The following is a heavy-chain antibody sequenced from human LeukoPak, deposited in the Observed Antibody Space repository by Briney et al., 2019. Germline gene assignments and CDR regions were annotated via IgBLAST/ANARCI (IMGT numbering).Heavy chain of an antibody. V-gene: IGHV1-58*01. Sequence: VASVKVSCKASGFTFTSSAVQWVRQARGQRLEWIGWIVVGSGNTNYAQKFQERVTITRDMSTSTAYMELSSLRSEDTAVYYCAAAPPYYYDSVNAFDIWGQGTMVTVSS. CDR3: AAAPPYYYDSVNAFDI. J-gene: IGHJ3*02. CDR2: IVVGSGNT. CDR1: GFTFTSSA. D-gene: IGHD3-22*01.